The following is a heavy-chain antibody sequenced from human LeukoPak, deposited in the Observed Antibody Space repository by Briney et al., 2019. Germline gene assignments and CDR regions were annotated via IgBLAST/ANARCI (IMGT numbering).Heavy chain of an antibody. CDR2: FDPEKGET. D-gene: IGHD3-22*01. J-gene: IGHJ4*02. Sequence: ASVKVSCKVSGYTLTELSMHWVRQAPGKGFEWMGRFDPEKGETIYAQKFQGRVTMTEDTSTDTAYMELSSLRSEDTAVYYCATEGYYDSSGYYTDYWGQGTLVTVSS. V-gene: IGHV1-24*01. CDR3: ATEGYYDSSGYYTDY. CDR1: GYTLTELS.